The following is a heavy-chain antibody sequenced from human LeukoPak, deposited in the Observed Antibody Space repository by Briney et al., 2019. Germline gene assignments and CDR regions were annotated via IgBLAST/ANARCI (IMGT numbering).Heavy chain of an antibody. CDR1: GGSFSGYY. Sequence: SETLSLTCAVYGGSFSGYYWSWIRQPPGKGLEWIGEINHSGSTNYNPSLKSRVTILVDTSKNQFSLKLSSVTAADTAVYYCARHMVRGVIEKFDYWGQGTLVTVSS. D-gene: IGHD3-10*01. CDR3: ARHMVRGVIEKFDY. V-gene: IGHV4-34*01. J-gene: IGHJ4*02. CDR2: INHSGST.